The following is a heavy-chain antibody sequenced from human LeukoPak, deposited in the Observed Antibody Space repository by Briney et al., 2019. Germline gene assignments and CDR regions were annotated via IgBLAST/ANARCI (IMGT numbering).Heavy chain of an antibody. D-gene: IGHD5-18*01. J-gene: IGHJ3*02. CDR3: AREYDGPVRLWRHGAFDI. CDR2: IYYSGST. V-gene: IGHV4-31*03. Sequence: SETLSLTCTVSGGSISSGGYYWSWIRQHPGKGLEWIGYIYYSGSTYYNPSLKSRVTISVDTSKNQFSLKLSSVTAVDTAVYYCAREYDGPVRLWRHGAFDIWGQGTMVTVSS. CDR1: GGSISSGGYY.